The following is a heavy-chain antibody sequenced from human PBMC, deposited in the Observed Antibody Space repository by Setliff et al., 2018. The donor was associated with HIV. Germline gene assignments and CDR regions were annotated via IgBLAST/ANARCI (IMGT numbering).Heavy chain of an antibody. CDR3: ARRGVPQQIDLDS. Sequence: ASVKVSCKASGYTSTSYYIHWVRQAPGQGLEWMGRINPSGGSTSYAQKFQGRVTMTRDTSTSTVYMELSGLRSEDTAVYYCARRGVPQQIDLDSWGHGTLVTVSS. CDR1: GYTSTSYY. D-gene: IGHD3-10*01. J-gene: IGHJ5*01. CDR2: INPSGGST. V-gene: IGHV1-46*01.